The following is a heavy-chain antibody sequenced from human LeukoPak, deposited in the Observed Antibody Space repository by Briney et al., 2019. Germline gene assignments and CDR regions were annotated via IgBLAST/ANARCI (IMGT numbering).Heavy chain of an antibody. V-gene: IGHV4-39*01. CDR2: IYYSGST. CDR3: ARTRYYYNSRSYGAPYYFDY. J-gene: IGHJ4*02. CDR1: GGSISSNSYY. Sequence: PSETLSLTCAVSGGSISSNSYYWGWIRQPPGKGLEWIGSIYYSGSTYYNPSLKSRVTISVDTSKNQFSLKLSSVTAADTAVYHCARTRYYYNSRSYGAPYYFDYWGQGTLVTVSS. D-gene: IGHD3-10*01.